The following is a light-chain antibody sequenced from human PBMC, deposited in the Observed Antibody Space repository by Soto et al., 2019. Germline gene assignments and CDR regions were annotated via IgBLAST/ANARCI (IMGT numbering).Light chain of an antibody. V-gene: IGKV3-15*01. CDR3: QQYNNWQT. Sequence: EIVMTQSPATLSASPGERATLSCRASQSVSSNLAWYQQKPGQAPRLLIYGASTRATGIPARFSGSGSGTEFTLTISSLQSEDFAVYYCQQYNNWQTFGQGTKLEIK. CDR2: GAS. J-gene: IGKJ2*01. CDR1: QSVSSN.